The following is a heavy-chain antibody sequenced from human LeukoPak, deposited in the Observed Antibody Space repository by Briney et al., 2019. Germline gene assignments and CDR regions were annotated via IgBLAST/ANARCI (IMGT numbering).Heavy chain of an antibody. V-gene: IGHV4-59*08. D-gene: IGHD4-23*01. CDR2: IYYSGST. J-gene: IGHJ5*02. CDR3: ARGEDYGGNSVRFDP. CDR1: GGSIGSYY. Sequence: SETLSLTCTVSGGSIGSYYWSWIRQPPGKGLEWIGYIYYSGSTNYNPSLKSRVTISVDTSKTQFSLKLSSVTAADTAVYYCARGEDYGGNSVRFDPWGQGTLVTVSS.